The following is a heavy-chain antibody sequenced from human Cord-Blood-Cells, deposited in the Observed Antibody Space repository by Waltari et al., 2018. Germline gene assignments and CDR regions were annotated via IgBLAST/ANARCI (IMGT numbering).Heavy chain of an antibody. CDR3: ARDIGAGNGLGY. D-gene: IGHD5-12*01. V-gene: IGHV4-34*01. J-gene: IGHJ4*02. CDR1: GGAVSGYY. Sequence: QVQLQQWGAGLLKPSETLSLTCAGDGGAVSGYYWSCIRQPPGKGLEWIGEINHSGSTNYNPSLKRRVTISVDTSKNQFSLKLSSVTAADTAVYYCARDIGAGNGLGYWGQGTLVTVSS. CDR2: INHSGST.